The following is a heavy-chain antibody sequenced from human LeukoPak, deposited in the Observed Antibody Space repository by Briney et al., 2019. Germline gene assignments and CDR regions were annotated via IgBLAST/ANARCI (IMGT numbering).Heavy chain of an antibody. D-gene: IGHD2/OR15-2a*01. V-gene: IGHV4-38-2*01. CDR1: DYSISTGNN. J-gene: IGHJ4*02. Sequence: SETLSLTCAVSDYSISTGNNGGWIRQPPGKGLEWIGTVYHSGSTHYSPSLTSRLSIAVGTSKNHISLKLSCEPAADPAVTYCGRNNIWEYCDNWGQGTLVTVS. CDR3: GRNNIWEYCDN. CDR2: VYHSGST.